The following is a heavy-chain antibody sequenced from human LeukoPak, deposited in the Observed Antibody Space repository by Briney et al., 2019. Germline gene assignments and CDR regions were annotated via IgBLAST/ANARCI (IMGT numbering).Heavy chain of an antibody. J-gene: IGHJ6*03. Sequence: GGSLGLSCAASGFTFRTYSIIWVRQAPGKGLEWVSHIGGSGSFIYYADSVKGRFTISRDNAKNSVSLQMNSLRAEDTAVYYCARFLATWDRYYMDVWGKGTTVSVSS. CDR3: ARFLATWDRYYMDV. V-gene: IGHV3-48*01. CDR2: IGGSGSFI. D-gene: IGHD1-26*01. CDR1: GFTFRTYS.